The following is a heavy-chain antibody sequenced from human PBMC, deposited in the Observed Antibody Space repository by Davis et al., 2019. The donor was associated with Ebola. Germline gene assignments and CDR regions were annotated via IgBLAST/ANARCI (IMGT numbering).Heavy chain of an antibody. V-gene: IGHV4-38-2*02. D-gene: IGHD3-3*01. Sequence: MPSETLSLTCTVSGYSISSGYYWGWIRQPPGKGLEWIGYIYHSGSTYYNPSLKSRVTISVDRSKNQFSLKLSSVTAADTAVYYCARAAPGVRNWFDPWGQGTLVTVSS. CDR3: ARAAPGVRNWFDP. CDR2: IYHSGST. CDR1: GYSISSGYY. J-gene: IGHJ5*02.